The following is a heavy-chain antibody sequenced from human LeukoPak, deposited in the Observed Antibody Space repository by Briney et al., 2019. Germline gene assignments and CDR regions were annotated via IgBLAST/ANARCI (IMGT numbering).Heavy chain of an antibody. D-gene: IGHD3-22*01. CDR2: INPSGGST. CDR3: ARWAYDSSGYYYISYYYYGMDV. Sequence: ASVKVSRKASGYTFTSYYMHWVRQAPGQGLEWMGIINPSGGSTSYAQKFQGRVTMTRDTSMSTVYMELSSLRSEDTAVYYCARWAYDSSGYYYISYYYYGMDVWGQGTTVTVSS. J-gene: IGHJ6*02. CDR1: GYTFTSYY. V-gene: IGHV1-46*01.